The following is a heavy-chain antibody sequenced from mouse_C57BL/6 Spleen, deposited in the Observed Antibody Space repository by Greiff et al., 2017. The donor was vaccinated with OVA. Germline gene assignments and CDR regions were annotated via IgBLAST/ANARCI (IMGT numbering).Heavy chain of an antibody. J-gene: IGHJ2*01. CDR2: ISSGGDYI. V-gene: IGHV5-9-1*02. D-gene: IGHD1-1*01. Sequence: EVKVEESGEGLVKPGGSLKLSCAASGFTFSSYAMSWVRQTPEKRLEWVAYISSGGDYIYYADTVKGRFTISRDNARNTLYLQMSSLKSEDTAMYYCTRGEDYYGSPFDYWGQGTTLTVSS. CDR1: GFTFSSYA. CDR3: TRGEDYYGSPFDY.